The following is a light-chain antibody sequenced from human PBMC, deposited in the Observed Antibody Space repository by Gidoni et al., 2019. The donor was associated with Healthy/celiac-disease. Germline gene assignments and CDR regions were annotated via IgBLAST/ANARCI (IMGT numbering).Light chain of an antibody. CDR3: QQYGSSLRT. J-gene: IGKJ3*01. CDR2: GAS. V-gene: IGKV3-20*01. Sequence: ISFTQSPGTLSLSPGERATLSCRASQSVSSSYLAWYQQKPGQAPRLLIYGASSRATGIPDRFSGSGSGTDFTLTISRLEPEDFAVYYCQQYGSSLRTFGPGTKVDIK. CDR1: QSVSSSY.